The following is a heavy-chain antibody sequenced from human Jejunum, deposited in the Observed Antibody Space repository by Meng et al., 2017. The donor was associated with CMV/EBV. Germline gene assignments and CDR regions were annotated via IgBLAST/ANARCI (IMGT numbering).Heavy chain of an antibody. Sequence: QFTWKKARPTPGKPTQTLTLTRPFSGFSLSTSEVGVGWIRPPPGKAPEWLAVIYWDDDKRYSPSLKSRLTINKDTSKNQVVLTLTNMDPVDTATYYCALFTRSWFDPWGQGTLVTVSS. J-gene: IGHJ5*02. CDR1: GFSLSTSEVG. CDR2: IYWDDDK. D-gene: IGHD2-2*01. CDR3: ALFTRSWFDP. V-gene: IGHV2-5*02.